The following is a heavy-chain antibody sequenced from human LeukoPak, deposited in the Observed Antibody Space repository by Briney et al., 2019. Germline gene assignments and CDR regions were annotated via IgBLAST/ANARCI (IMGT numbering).Heavy chain of an antibody. Sequence: PSETLSLTCIVSGDSIRNSGWSWGWIRQPPGKGLEWIGTMPYDENVSDNEIPSYDPSLKRRVTISADTSKNQLSLKVNSVTAADTASYYCARLTLTGVGGRGWFDAWGQGTLVIVSS. CDR3: ARLTLTGVGGRGWFDA. CDR2: MPYDENVSDNEIP. J-gene: IGHJ5*02. CDR1: GDSIRNSGWS. V-gene: IGHV4-39*01. D-gene: IGHD3-3*01.